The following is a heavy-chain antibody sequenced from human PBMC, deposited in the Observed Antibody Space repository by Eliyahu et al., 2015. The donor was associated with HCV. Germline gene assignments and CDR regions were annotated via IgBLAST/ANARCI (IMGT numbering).Heavy chain of an antibody. CDR1: GFGFINAW. CDR2: IYSKSDGGTI. CDR3: ATEALGGMHD. J-gene: IGHJ6*02. V-gene: IGHV3-15*01. Sequence: EVQLVESGGGLVXPGXSXTLSCAASGFGFINAWXSWVRQAPGKGLEWVARIYSKSDGGTIDYAAPVKGRFTISRDDSKNMVYLQMNSLRSEDTAVYYCATEALGGMHDWGQGTTVTASS.